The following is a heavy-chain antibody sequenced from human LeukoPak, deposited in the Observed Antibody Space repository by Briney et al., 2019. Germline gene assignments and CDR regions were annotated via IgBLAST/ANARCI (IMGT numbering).Heavy chain of an antibody. CDR2: IYYSGST. Sequence: SETLSLTCTVSGGSISSSSYYWGWIRQPPGKGLEWIGSIYYSGSTYYNPSLKSRVTISVDTSKNQFSLKLSSVTAADTAVYYCARQKSKGVPFDIWGQGTMVTVS. J-gene: IGHJ3*02. V-gene: IGHV4-39*01. CDR1: GGSISSSSYY. CDR3: ARQKSKGVPFDI. D-gene: IGHD1-1*01.